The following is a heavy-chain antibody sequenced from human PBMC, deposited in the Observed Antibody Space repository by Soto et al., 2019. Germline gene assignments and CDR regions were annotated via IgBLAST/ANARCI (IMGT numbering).Heavy chain of an antibody. CDR1: GFTFSRFE. Sequence: GGSLRLSCAASGFTFSRFEMHWVRQAPGKGLEWVSYISSSGNTMYYADSVKGRFTISRDNAKNSLYLQMNSLRAEDTAVYSCARVADYSNFFDSWGQGTLVTVSS. J-gene: IGHJ4*02. V-gene: IGHV3-48*03. CDR2: ISSSGNTM. D-gene: IGHD4-4*01. CDR3: ARVADYSNFFDS.